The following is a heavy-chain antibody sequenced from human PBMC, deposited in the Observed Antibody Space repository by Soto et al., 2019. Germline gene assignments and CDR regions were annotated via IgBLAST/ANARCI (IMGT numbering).Heavy chain of an antibody. J-gene: IGHJ4*02. Sequence: SDTLSLTCPVSGDSISSAYYYWTWFRPPPGNHLEWIGCIYYSGNTYYNLPLKRLFSISVDTSKNQFSLQLSSVTVADTAVYYCARDFKRYSRPRGPVEYWGLGTLVTVSS. CDR3: ARDFKRYSRPRGPVEY. CDR2: IYYSGNT. D-gene: IGHD6-13*01. V-gene: IGHV4-30-4*02. CDR1: GDSISSAYYY.